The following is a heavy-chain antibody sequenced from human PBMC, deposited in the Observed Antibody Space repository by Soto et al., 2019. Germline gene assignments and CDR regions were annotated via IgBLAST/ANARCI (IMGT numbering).Heavy chain of an antibody. CDR2: IGTHADTT. CDR3: ARPYVEVAVNDAFDI. Sequence: GSLRLSCAASGFTFSTYALTWVRQAPGKGLEWVSSIGTHADTTYYVDSVKGRFGISRDNSKNTVYLQMSSLSAEDTAVYYCARPYVEVAVNDAFDIWGRGTMVTVSS. CDR1: GFTFSTYA. V-gene: IGHV3-23*01. D-gene: IGHD3-16*01. J-gene: IGHJ3*02.